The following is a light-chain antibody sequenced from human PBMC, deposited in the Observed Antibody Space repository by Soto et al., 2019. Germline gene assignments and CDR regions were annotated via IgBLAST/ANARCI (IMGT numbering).Light chain of an antibody. CDR2: GAS. J-gene: IGKJ1*01. V-gene: IGKV1-9*01. CDR1: QGVRSY. Sequence: IQLTQSPSSLSASVGDRVTITCRASQGVRSYLAWFQQRPGKAPKLLIFGASTLQNSVPARFSGGGFGTEFTLTINSLQSEDFAVYYCQQYQNLWTFGQGTKVDIK. CDR3: QQYQNLWT.